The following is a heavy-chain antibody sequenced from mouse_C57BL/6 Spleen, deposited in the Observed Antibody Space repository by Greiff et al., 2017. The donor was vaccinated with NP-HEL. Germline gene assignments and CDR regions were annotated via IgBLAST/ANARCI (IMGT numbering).Heavy chain of an antibody. J-gene: IGHJ3*01. CDR1: GYTFTSYG. CDR2: IYPRSGNT. CDR3: ARLWYYGSSPFAY. V-gene: IGHV1-81*01. D-gene: IGHD1-1*01. Sequence: VKLMESGAELARPGASVKLSCKASGYTFTSYGISWVKQRTGQGLEWIGEIYPRSGNTYYNEKFKGKATLTADKSSSTAYMELRSLTSEDSAVYFCARLWYYGSSPFAYWGQGTLVTVSA.